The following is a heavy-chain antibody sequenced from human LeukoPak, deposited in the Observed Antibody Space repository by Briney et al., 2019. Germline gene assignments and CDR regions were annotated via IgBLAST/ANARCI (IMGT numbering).Heavy chain of an antibody. CDR2: ISGSGGST. Sequence: GRSLRLSCAASGFTFSSYAMSWVRQAPGKGLEWVSAISGSGGSTYYADSVKGRFTISRDNSKNTLYLQMNSLRAEDTAVYYCAKVMRYSSGCLGYWGQGTLVTVSS. CDR3: AKVMRYSSGCLGY. V-gene: IGHV3-23*01. J-gene: IGHJ4*02. CDR1: GFTFSSYA. D-gene: IGHD6-19*01.